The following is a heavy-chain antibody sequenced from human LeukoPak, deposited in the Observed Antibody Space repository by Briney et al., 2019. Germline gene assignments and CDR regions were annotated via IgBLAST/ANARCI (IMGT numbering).Heavy chain of an antibody. CDR2: INPNSGGT. CDR1: GYTFTGYY. V-gene: IGHV1-2*02. CDR3: ARHRTYYYDSSGYPDFDY. Sequence: GASVKVSCKASGYTFTGYYMHWVRQAPGQGLEWMGWINPNSGGTNYAQKFQGRVTMTRDTSISTAYMELSRLRSDDTAVYYCARHRTYYYDSSGYPDFDYWGQGTLVTVSS. J-gene: IGHJ4*02. D-gene: IGHD3-22*01.